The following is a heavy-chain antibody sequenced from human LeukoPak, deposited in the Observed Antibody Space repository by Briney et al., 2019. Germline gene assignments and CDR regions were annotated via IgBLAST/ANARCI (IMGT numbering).Heavy chain of an antibody. V-gene: IGHV1-46*01. CDR1: GYTFTSYY. CDR3: ARDMLAVPSNWFDP. Sequence: EGSVKVSCKASGYTFTSYYIHWVRQAPGQGLEWIGVINPSGGGTSYAQKFQGRVTMTRDTSTSTVYMDLRSLRSEDTAVYFCARDMLAVPSNWFDPWGQGTLVTVSS. CDR2: INPSGGGT. J-gene: IGHJ5*02. D-gene: IGHD2-8*01.